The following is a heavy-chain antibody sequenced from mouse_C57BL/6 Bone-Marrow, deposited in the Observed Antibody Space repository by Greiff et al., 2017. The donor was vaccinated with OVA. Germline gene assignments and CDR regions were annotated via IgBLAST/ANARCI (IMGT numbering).Heavy chain of an antibody. CDR3: AQNQAWFAY. CDR1: GFTFSSYT. Sequence: EVQRVESGGGLVKPGGSLKLSCAASGFTFSSYTMSWVRQTPEKRLEWVATISGGGGNTYYPDSVKGRFTISSDNAKNTLYLQMSSLRSEDTALYDCAQNQAWFAYWGQGTLVTVSA. CDR2: ISGGGGNT. V-gene: IGHV5-9*01. J-gene: IGHJ3*01.